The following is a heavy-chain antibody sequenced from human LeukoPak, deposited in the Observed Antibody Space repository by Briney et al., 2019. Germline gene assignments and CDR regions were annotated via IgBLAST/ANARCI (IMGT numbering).Heavy chain of an antibody. CDR3: ARRNWGAYWYFDL. J-gene: IGHJ2*01. Sequence: SQTLSLTCAISGDSVSSNSVAWNWIRQSPSRGLEWLGRTYFRSKWYNDYAVSVISRITINPDTSKNQFSLQLNSVTPEDTAVYYCARRNWGAYWYFDLWGRGTLVTVSS. CDR1: GDSVSSNSVA. V-gene: IGHV6-1*01. D-gene: IGHD7-27*01. CDR2: TYFRSKWYN.